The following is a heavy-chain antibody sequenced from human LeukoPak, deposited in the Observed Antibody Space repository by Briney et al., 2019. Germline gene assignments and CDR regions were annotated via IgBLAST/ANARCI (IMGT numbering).Heavy chain of an antibody. Sequence: ASVKVSCKASGYTFTSYDINWVRQATGQGLEWMGWINPNSGGTNYAQKFQGRVTMTRDTSISTAYMELSRLTSDDTAVYYCTRQYSFGLDCWGQGALVTVSS. CDR2: INPNSGGT. J-gene: IGHJ4*02. D-gene: IGHD5-18*01. CDR3: TRQYSFGLDC. V-gene: IGHV1-2*02. CDR1: GYTFTSYD.